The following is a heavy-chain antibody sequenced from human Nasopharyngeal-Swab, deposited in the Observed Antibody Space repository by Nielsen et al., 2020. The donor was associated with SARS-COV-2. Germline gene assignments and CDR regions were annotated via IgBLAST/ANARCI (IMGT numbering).Heavy chain of an antibody. Sequence: ESLKISCAASVFPFSSYCMSCVRQAPGKGLEWVANIKQDGSEKYYVDSVKGRYTISRDNAKNSLYLQMNSLRAEDTAVYYCARSLYYYYDSSGYSLWGQGTLVTVSS. CDR2: IKQDGSEK. J-gene: IGHJ4*02. CDR3: ARSLYYYYDSSGYSL. D-gene: IGHD3-22*01. CDR1: VFPFSSYC. V-gene: IGHV3-7*01.